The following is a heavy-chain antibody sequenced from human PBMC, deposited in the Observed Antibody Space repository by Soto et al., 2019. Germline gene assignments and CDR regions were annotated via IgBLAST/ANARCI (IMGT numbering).Heavy chain of an antibody. Sequence: GGSLRLSCAASGFTVGTYGFHWVRQAAGKGLEWLAVIVNDGRKKYYADSVGGRFTLSRDNAKHSLYLQINSLRAEDTGLYFCPSDDSFGTENGFDVWGPGTMVTVSS. CDR3: PSDDSFGTENGFDV. CDR1: GFTVGTYG. J-gene: IGHJ3*01. D-gene: IGHD3-16*01. CDR2: IVNDGRKK. V-gene: IGHV3-33*01.